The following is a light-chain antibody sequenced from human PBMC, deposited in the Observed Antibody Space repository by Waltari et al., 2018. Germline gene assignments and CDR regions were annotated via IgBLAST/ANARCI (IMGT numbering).Light chain of an antibody. CDR2: RND. J-gene: IGLJ3*02. V-gene: IGLV1-47*01. CDR3: AAWDDSLTVR. CDR1: SSQLGRSV. Sequence: QSVLTQPPSASGTPGQRVTISCSGSSSQLGRSVLCWYQHLPGTAPKLLIYRNDQRPSGVPDRFSGSRSGTSASLAISGLRSEDEADYYCAAWDDSLTVRFGGGTKLTVL.